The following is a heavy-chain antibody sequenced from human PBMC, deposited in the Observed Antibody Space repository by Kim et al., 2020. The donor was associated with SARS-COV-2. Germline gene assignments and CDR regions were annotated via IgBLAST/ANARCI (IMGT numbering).Heavy chain of an antibody. Sequence: GGSLRLSCAASGFTFSSYGMHWVRQAPGKGLEWVAVIWYDGSNKYYADSVKGRFTISRDNSKNTLYLQMNSLRAEDTAVYYCARDLSYYWELLRYYYGMDVWGQGTTVTVSS. V-gene: IGHV3-33*01. CDR1: GFTFSSYG. CDR3: ARDLSYYWELLRYYYGMDV. J-gene: IGHJ6*02. D-gene: IGHD1-26*01. CDR2: IWYDGSNK.